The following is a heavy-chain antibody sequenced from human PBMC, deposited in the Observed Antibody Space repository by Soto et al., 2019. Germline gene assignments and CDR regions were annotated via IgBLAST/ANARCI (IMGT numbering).Heavy chain of an antibody. D-gene: IGHD3-22*01. CDR1: GDTFRTDT. J-gene: IGHJ5*02. CDR3: ARSQDSSGHWNNYFDP. Sequence: QVQLVQSGAEVKKPGSSVKVSCTAYGDTFRTDTITWVRQAPGQGLEWMGGIIPMFRTANYPQKFQGRVTITADESTSTAYMELSSLRSEDTAVYYCARSQDSSGHWNNYFDPWGQATLVTVSS. V-gene: IGHV1-69*01. CDR2: IIPMFRTA.